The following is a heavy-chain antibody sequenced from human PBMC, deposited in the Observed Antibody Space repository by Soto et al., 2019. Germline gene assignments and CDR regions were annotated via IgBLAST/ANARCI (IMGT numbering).Heavy chain of an antibody. D-gene: IGHD6-13*01. CDR3: ARLFDGSSWSYYLDS. J-gene: IGHJ4*02. V-gene: IGHV4-59*08. Sequence: SETLSLTCTVSGGSISSYYWSWIRQPPGKGLEWIGYISYSGNTNYNPSLKSRVTISEDTSKNRFSLNLGSVIAADTAVYYCARLFDGSSWSYYLDSWGQGTQVTVSS. CDR2: ISYSGNT. CDR1: GGSISSYY.